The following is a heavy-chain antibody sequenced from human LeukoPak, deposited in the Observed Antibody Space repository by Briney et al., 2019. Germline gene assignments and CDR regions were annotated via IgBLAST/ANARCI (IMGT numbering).Heavy chain of an antibody. CDR1: GGSISSYY. CDR2: IYTSGST. V-gene: IGHV4-4*07. CDR3: ARERPAYWYFDL. J-gene: IGHJ2*01. Sequence: SSETLSHTCTVSGGSISSYYWSWIRQPAGKGLEWIGRIYTSGSTNYNPSLKSRVTMSVDTSKNQFSLKLSSVTAADTAVYYCARERPAYWYFDLWGRGTLVTVS.